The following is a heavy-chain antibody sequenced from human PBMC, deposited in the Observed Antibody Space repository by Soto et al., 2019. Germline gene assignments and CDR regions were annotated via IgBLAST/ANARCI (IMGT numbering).Heavy chain of an antibody. CDR2: INAGNGNT. Sequence: ASVKVSCKASGYTFTSYAMHWVRQAPGQRLEWMGWINAGNGNTKYSQKFQGRVTITRDTSASTAYMELSSLRSDDTAVYYCARPGDGDGSLDFWGQGTSVTVSA. D-gene: IGHD4-17*01. V-gene: IGHV1-3*01. CDR3: ARPGDGDGSLDF. CDR1: GYTFTSYA. J-gene: IGHJ4*02.